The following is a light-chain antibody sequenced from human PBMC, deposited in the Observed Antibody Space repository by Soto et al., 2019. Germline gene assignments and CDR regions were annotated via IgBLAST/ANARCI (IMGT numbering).Light chain of an antibody. V-gene: IGKV3-20*01. J-gene: IGKJ1*01. CDR3: QQYGSSPRT. CDR1: QSISSTY. Sequence: EIVLTQSPGILSLSPGERATLSCRASQSISSTYLAWYQQKPGQAPRLLIYGASSRATVIPDRFSGSGSGTEFTLTISRLEPEDFAVFYCQQYGSSPRTFGQGTKVEIK. CDR2: GAS.